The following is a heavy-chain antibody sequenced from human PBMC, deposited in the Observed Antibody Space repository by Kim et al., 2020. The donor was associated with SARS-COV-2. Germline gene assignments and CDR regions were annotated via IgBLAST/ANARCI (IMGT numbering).Heavy chain of an antibody. J-gene: IGHJ6*02. Sequence: GGSLRLSCAASGFTFSSYWMHWVRQAPGKGLVWVSRINSGGSSTSYADSVKGRFTISRDNAKNTLYLQMNSLRAEDTAVYYCARDLRIQLWLLKRENGMDVWGQGTTVTVSS. V-gene: IGHV3-74*01. D-gene: IGHD5-18*01. CDR2: INSGGSST. CDR3: ARDLRIQLWLLKRENGMDV. CDR1: GFTFSSYW.